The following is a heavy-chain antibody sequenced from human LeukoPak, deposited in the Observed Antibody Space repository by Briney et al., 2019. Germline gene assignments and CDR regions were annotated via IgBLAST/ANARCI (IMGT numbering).Heavy chain of an antibody. CDR1: GVSISSSYSY. D-gene: IGHD3/OR15-3a*01. V-gene: IGHV4-39*01. J-gene: IGHJ4*02. CDR3: ARQTGSGLFILP. Sequence: SETLSLTCTVSGVSISSSYSYWGWIRQPPGMGLEWIGSIYYTGNTYYNASLKSQVSISIDTSKYQFSLKLTSVTAADTAVYYCARQTGSGLFILPGGQGTLVTVSS. CDR2: IYYTGNT.